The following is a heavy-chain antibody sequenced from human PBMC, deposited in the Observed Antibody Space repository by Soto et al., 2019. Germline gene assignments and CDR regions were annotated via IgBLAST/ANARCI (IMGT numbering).Heavy chain of an antibody. Sequence: PGGSLRLSCAASGITFSSYWMHWVRQAPGKGLVWVSHINNDGSSTNYEDSVKGRFTISRDNAKDTLYLQMNGLRAEDTAVYYCARGGSGNYFNYFDYWGQGTPVTVSS. J-gene: IGHJ4*02. CDR3: ARGGSGNYFNYFDY. CDR2: INNDGSST. CDR1: GITFSSYW. D-gene: IGHD1-26*01. V-gene: IGHV3-74*01.